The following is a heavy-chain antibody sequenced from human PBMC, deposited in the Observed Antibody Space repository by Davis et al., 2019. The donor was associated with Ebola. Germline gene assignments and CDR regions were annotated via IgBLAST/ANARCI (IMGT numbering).Heavy chain of an antibody. V-gene: IGHV3-7*01. CDR2: IKQDGSRK. J-gene: IGHJ4*02. CDR1: RVGFGNCG. Sequence: PGGSLRLSCAASRVGFGNCGMSGVRQAPGKGLEWVANIKQDGSRKDYLDSVTGRFTISRDNAKSSLYLQLNSLRAEDTAVYYCARELYDYGDWVYWGQGALVTVPS. D-gene: IGHD4-17*01. CDR3: ARELYDYGDWVY.